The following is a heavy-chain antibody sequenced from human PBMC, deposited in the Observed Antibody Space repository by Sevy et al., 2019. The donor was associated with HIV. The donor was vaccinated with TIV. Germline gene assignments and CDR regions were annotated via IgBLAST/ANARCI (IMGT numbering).Heavy chain of an antibody. D-gene: IGHD3-3*01. J-gene: IGHJ4*02. CDR2: IRYDGSNK. Sequence: GGSLRLSCAASGFTFSDYGMHWVRQAPGKGLEWVAFIRYDGSNKYYADSVKGRLTISRDNSKDTLYLQMNSLRPAETAVFYGVPGVTIVLGPVYWCQATLVTFSS. CDR1: GFTFSDYG. CDR3: VPGVTIVLGPVY. V-gene: IGHV3-30*02.